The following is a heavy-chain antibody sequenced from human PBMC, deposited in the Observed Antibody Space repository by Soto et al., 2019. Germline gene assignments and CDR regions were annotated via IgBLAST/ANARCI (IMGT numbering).Heavy chain of an antibody. V-gene: IGHV4-4*02. D-gene: IGHD6-19*01. J-gene: IGHJ4*02. CDR2: AYHNGHT. CDR3: ERDAAVPGESDRFDY. Sequence: VSGGSVSTNVWWGWVRQPPGKGLEWIGEAYHNGHTNANPCIKIRVTISVDTSKHEFSLKLPYLTAADTATYYCERDAAVPGESDRFDYWGQVTRITVCS. CDR1: GGSVSTNVW.